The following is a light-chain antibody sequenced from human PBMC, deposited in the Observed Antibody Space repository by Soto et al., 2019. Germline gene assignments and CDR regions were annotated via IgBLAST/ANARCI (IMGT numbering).Light chain of an antibody. V-gene: IGKV1-5*03. CDR2: KAS. J-gene: IGKJ1*01. Sequence: DIQMTQSPSTLSASVGDRVTITCRASQSISSWLAWYQQKPGKAPKLLIYKASSLESGVPSRFSGSGSRTEFTLTIRSLQPDDFATYYCKQYNSYPWTFGQGTKVDIK. CDR1: QSISSW. CDR3: KQYNSYPWT.